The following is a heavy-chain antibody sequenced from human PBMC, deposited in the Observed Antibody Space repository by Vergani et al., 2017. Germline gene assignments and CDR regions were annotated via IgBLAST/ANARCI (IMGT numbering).Heavy chain of an antibody. V-gene: IGHV3-73*01. J-gene: IGHJ4*02. CDR1: GFPFSGSA. Sequence: EVQLVESGGGLLKPGESLRLSCAVSGFPFSGSAIHWVRQASGKGLEWVGRIRSKANNYATAYAESVKGRFTISRDDSKNMAYLQMNSLKTEDTAVYYCTRPGGAAAGTFFDYWGQGTLVPVSS. CDR3: TRPGGAAAGTFFDY. CDR2: IRSKANNYAT. D-gene: IGHD6-13*01.